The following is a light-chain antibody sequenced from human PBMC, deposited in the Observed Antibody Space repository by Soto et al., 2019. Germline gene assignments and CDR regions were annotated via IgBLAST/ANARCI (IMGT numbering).Light chain of an antibody. CDR3: QRYGLSQT. Sequence: EIVLTQSPGTLSLSPGERASLSCRASQSDSSSYLAWYQQKPGQAPRLLIYGASTRPTGIPDRFSGSGSGTDFTPTISRLEAQDFAVYYCQRYGLSQTVGQGPNVQIK. V-gene: IGKV3-20*01. CDR2: GAS. J-gene: IGKJ1*01. CDR1: QSDSSSY.